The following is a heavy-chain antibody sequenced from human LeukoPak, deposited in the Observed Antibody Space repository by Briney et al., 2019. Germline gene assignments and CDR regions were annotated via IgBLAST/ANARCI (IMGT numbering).Heavy chain of an antibody. CDR3: ARAPDYDFWSGYWRDCYYYGMDV. CDR1: GFTFSSYG. J-gene: IGHJ6*02. V-gene: IGHV3-33*01. Sequence: GGSLRLSCAASGFTFSSYGMHWVRQAPGKGLEWVAVIWYDGSNKYYADSVKGRFTISRDNSKNTLYLQMNSLRAEDTAVYYCARAPDYDFWSGYWRDCYYYGMDVWGQGTTVTVSS. CDR2: IWYDGSNK. D-gene: IGHD3-3*01.